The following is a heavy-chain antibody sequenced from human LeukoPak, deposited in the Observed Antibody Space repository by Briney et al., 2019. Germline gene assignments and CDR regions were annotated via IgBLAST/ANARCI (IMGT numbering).Heavy chain of an antibody. J-gene: IGHJ4*02. CDR3: AREHSSSWDQFDY. D-gene: IGHD6-13*01. CDR1: GYTFTSYG. CDR2: FNPENGNT. V-gene: IGHV1-18*04. Sequence: ASVKVSCKASGYTFTSYGITWVRQAPGQGLEWMGWFNPENGNTNYAQKVQGRVTMTADTSTSTSYMELRSLRSDDTAVYYCAREHSSSWDQFDYWGQGTLVTVSS.